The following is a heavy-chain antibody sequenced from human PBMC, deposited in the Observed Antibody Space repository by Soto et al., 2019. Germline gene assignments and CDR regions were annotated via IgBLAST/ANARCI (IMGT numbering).Heavy chain of an antibody. CDR1: GGSISSYY. V-gene: IGHV4-59*08. CDR2: IYSSGST. D-gene: IGHD6-19*01. J-gene: IGHJ4*02. Sequence: NPSETLSLTCTVSGGSISSYYWNWIRQPPGKGLEWIGYIYSSGSTNYNPSLKSRLTMSVDTSKNQFSLNLTSVTAADTAVYYCARFGSIAVTRFDYWGQGVLVTVSS. CDR3: ARFGSIAVTRFDY.